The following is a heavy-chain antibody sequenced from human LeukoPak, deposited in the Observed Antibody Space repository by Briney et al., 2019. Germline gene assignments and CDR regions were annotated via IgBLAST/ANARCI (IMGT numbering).Heavy chain of an antibody. D-gene: IGHD1-26*01. Sequence: GGSLRLSCAASGFTFSSYEMNWVRQAPGKGLEWVSYISSSGSTIYYADSVKGRFTISRDNAKNSLYLQMNSLRAEDTAVYYCAREGGEWELLRTFDCWGQGTLVTVSS. J-gene: IGHJ4*02. CDR1: GFTFSSYE. V-gene: IGHV3-48*03. CDR3: AREGGEWELLRTFDC. CDR2: ISSSGSTI.